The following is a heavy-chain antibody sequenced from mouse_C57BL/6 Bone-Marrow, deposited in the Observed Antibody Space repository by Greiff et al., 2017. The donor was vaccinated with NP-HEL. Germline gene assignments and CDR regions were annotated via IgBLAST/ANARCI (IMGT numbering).Heavy chain of an antibody. Sequence: EVKLMESGEGLVKPGGSLKLSCAASGFTFSSDAMSWVRQTPEKRLVWVAYISSGGDYIYYADTVKGRFTISRDNARTTMYLQMSSLKSEDTAMYYCTRGLLRYWGQGTLVTVSA. J-gene: IGHJ3*01. CDR2: ISSGGDYI. CDR3: TRGLLRY. V-gene: IGHV5-9-1*02. D-gene: IGHD1-1*01. CDR1: GFTFSSDA.